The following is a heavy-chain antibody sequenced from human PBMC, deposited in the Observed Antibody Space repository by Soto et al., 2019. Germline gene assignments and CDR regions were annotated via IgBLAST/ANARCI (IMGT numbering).Heavy chain of an antibody. CDR1: GYTLTELS. V-gene: IGHV1-24*01. J-gene: IGHJ5*02. Sequence: GASVKVSCKVSGYTLTELSMHWVRQAPGKGLEWMGGFDPEDGETIYAQKFQGRVTMTEDTSTDTAYMELSSLRSEDTAVYYCATPLDSSGRWTNWFDPWGQGTLVTVSS. D-gene: IGHD6-19*01. CDR3: ATPLDSSGRWTNWFDP. CDR2: FDPEDGET.